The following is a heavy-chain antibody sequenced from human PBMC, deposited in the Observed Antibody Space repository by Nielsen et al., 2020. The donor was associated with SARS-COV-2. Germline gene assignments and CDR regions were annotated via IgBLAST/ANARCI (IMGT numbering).Heavy chain of an antibody. J-gene: IGHJ6*04. D-gene: IGHD6-13*01. Sequence: ASMKVSCKASGYTFSTSYMHWVRQAPGQSLEWMGWMSAADGRTTYSQKFQGRVTTTRDTSATTVYLELSSLTSEDTAVYYCARDTGNWYMDVWGKGTTVTVSS. V-gene: IGHV1-3*01. CDR3: ARDTGNWYMDV. CDR1: GYTFSTSY. CDR2: MSAADGRT.